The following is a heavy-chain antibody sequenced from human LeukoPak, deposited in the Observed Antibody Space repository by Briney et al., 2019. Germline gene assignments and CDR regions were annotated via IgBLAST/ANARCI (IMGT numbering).Heavy chain of an antibody. CDR3: AKAALTVTKYNWFDP. CDR1: GFTFSSYA. J-gene: IGHJ5*02. V-gene: IGHV3-23*01. D-gene: IGHD4-17*01. Sequence: GGSLRLSCAASGFTFSSYAMSWLRQAPGKGLEWVSAISGSGGSTYYAHSVKGRITISRDNSKNTLYLQMNSLRAEDTAVYYCAKAALTVTKYNWFDPWGQGTLVTVSS. CDR2: ISGSGGST.